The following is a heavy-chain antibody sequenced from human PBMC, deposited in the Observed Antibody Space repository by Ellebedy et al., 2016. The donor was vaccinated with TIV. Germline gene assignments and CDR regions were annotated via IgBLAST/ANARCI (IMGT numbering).Heavy chain of an antibody. D-gene: IGHD1-14*01. J-gene: IGHJ6*02. CDR1: GFTFSSYG. Sequence: GESLKISXAASGFTFSSYGMHWVRQAPGKGLEWVAVIWYDGSNKYYADSVKGRFTISRDNSKNTLYLQMNSLRAEDTAVYYCARGTGSPWGGMDGWGQGTTVTVSS. V-gene: IGHV3-33*01. CDR2: IWYDGSNK. CDR3: ARGTGSPWGGMDG.